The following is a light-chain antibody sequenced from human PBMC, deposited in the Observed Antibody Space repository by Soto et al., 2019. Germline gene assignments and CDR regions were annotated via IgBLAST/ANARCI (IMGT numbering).Light chain of an antibody. CDR3: QQTHYAPWT. J-gene: IGKJ1*01. CDR2: GAS. V-gene: IGKV1-39*01. Sequence: DIQMTQSLSSLTASVGDRVTITCRASQSIGRHLNWYQQTPGRAPSLLIYGASSLQSGVPARFSARGFGTDFTLTISSLQPEDVATYYCQQTHYAPWTFGLGTKVEI. CDR1: QSIGRH.